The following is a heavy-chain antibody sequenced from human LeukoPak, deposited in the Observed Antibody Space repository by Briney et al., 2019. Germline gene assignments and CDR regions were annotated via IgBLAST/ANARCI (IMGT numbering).Heavy chain of an antibody. J-gene: IGHJ3*02. Sequence: GGSLRLSCAASGFTFSSYEMTWVRQALGKGLEWVSYISSSGSTIYYADSVKGRFTISRDNAKNSLYLQMNSLRAEDTAVYYCARARRQQLVVGAFDIWGQGTMVTVSS. CDR2: ISSSGSTI. D-gene: IGHD6-13*01. CDR3: ARARRQQLVVGAFDI. CDR1: GFTFSSYE. V-gene: IGHV3-48*03.